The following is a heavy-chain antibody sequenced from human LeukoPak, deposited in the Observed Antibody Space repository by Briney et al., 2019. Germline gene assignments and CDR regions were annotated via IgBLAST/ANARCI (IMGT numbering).Heavy chain of an antibody. CDR1: GFSFSSYA. CDR2: ISSSGDST. V-gene: IGHV3-23*01. Sequence: GGSLRLSCAASGFSFSSYAMTWVRQAPGKGLEWVSTISSSGDSTFYGDSVMGRFTISRDNFKNTLFLQMSGLRVEDTAVYYCAKDPLTYYYDSSGSVWGQGTLVTVSS. CDR3: AKDPLTYYYDSSGSV. D-gene: IGHD3-22*01. J-gene: IGHJ4*02.